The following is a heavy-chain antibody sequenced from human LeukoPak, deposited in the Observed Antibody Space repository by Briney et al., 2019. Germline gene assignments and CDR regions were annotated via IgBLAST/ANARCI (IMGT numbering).Heavy chain of an antibody. Sequence: GGSMRLSCAASGFTFTSNAMTWVRQAPGKGLEWVSVISDVGLSTYYADSVKGRFTISRDNSKNTLYLQMNSLRAEDTAVYYCAKKQGGIIVATTLHYYYGMDVWGQGTTVTVSS. CDR3: AKKQGGIIVATTLHYYYGMDV. V-gene: IGHV3-23*01. J-gene: IGHJ6*02. D-gene: IGHD5-12*01. CDR1: GFTFTSNA. CDR2: ISDVGLST.